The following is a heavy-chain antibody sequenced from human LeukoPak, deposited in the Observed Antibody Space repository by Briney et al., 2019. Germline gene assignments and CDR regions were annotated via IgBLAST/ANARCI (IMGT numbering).Heavy chain of an antibody. CDR3: ARSNSNYPVDYIDP. CDR2: ISAYNGNT. CDR1: GYTFTSYG. V-gene: IGHV1-18*01. J-gene: IGHJ5*02. D-gene: IGHD2/OR15-2a*01. Sequence: ASVKVSCKASGYTFTSYGISWVRQAPGQGLEWMGWISAYNGNTNYAQKLQGRVTMTTDTSTSTAYMELRSLRSDDTAVYYCARSNSNYPVDYIDPWGQGTLVTVSS.